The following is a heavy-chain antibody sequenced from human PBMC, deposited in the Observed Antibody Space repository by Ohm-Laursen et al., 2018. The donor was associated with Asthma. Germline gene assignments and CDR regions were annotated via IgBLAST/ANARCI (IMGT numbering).Heavy chain of an antibody. CDR3: ARGPSSFDILTGYFPRGGMDV. D-gene: IGHD3-9*01. V-gene: IGHV1-18*01. CDR1: GYTFTSYG. Sequence: ASVKVSCKAFGYTFTSYGIIWVRQAPGQGLEWMGWISAYNGNTNYAKKFQGRVTMTTDTSMSRAYMEVRSLRSNDTAVYYCARGPSSFDILTGYFPRGGMDVWGQGTTVTVSS. CDR2: ISAYNGNT. J-gene: IGHJ6*02.